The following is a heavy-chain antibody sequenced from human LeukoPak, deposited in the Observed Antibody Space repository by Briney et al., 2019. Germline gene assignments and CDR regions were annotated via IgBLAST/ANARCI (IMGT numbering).Heavy chain of an antibody. J-gene: IGHJ4*02. D-gene: IGHD2-21*02. Sequence: VASVKVSCKASGGTLSSYAISWVRQAPGQGLEWMGWISPYNGNTYFAQKLQGRVSMTTDTSTSTANMELRSLRSDDTAVYFCARGVVVTVPSFDNWGQGTLVTVSS. V-gene: IGHV1-18*01. CDR2: ISPYNGNT. CDR1: GGTLSSYA. CDR3: ARGVVVTVPSFDN.